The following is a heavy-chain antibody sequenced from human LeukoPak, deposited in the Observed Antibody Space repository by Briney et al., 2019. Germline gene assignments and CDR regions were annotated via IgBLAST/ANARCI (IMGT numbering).Heavy chain of an antibody. Sequence: GASVKVSCTASGYTFTSYDINWVRQATGQGLEWMGWMNPNSGNTGYAQKFQGRVTITRNTSISTAYMELSSLRSEDTAVYYCARDKGSRFGVVPVGNDYWGQGTLVTVSS. CDR2: MNPNSGNT. D-gene: IGHD3-3*01. CDR1: GYTFTSYD. J-gene: IGHJ4*02. V-gene: IGHV1-8*03. CDR3: ARDKGSRFGVVPVGNDY.